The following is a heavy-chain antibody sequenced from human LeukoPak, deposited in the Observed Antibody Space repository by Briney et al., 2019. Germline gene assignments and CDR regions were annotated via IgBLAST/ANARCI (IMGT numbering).Heavy chain of an antibody. V-gene: IGHV1-69*13. CDR2: IIPMFDTP. CDR1: GGTFSNYA. J-gene: IGHJ6*03. CDR3: ARDANPRWGHSGSFPWDYYYYMDV. D-gene: IGHD1-26*01. Sequence: GASVKVSCKASGGTFSNYAISWVRQAPGQGLEWMGGIIPMFDTPIYAQKFQGRVTITADESTSTAYMELSSLRSEDTAVYYCARDANPRWGHSGSFPWDYYYYMDVWGKGTTVTVSS.